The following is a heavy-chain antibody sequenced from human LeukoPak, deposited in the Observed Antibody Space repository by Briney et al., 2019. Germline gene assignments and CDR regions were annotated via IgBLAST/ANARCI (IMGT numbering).Heavy chain of an antibody. J-gene: IGHJ5*02. D-gene: IGHD6-19*01. V-gene: IGHV3-66*01. CDR2: IYSGGST. CDR3: AREQIAVAGTGPSSWFDP. Sequence: GGSLRLSCAASGFTVSSNYMSWVRQAPGKGLEWVSVIYSGGSTYYADSVKGRFTISRDNSKNTLYLQMNSLRAEDTAVYYCAREQIAVAGTGPSSWFDPWGQGTLVTVSS. CDR1: GFTVSSNY.